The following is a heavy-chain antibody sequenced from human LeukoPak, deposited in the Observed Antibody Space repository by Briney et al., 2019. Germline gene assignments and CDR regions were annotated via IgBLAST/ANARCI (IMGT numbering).Heavy chain of an antibody. V-gene: IGHV4-34*01. CDR2: INHSGST. J-gene: IGHJ5*02. Sequence: YYWSWIRQPPGKGLEWIGEINHSGSTNYNPSLKSRVTISVDTSKNQFSLKLSSVTAADTAVYYCARVNVVVIAIMGSYNWFDPWGQGTLVTVSS. CDR1: YY. CDR3: ARVNVVVIAIMGSYNWFDP. D-gene: IGHD2-21*01.